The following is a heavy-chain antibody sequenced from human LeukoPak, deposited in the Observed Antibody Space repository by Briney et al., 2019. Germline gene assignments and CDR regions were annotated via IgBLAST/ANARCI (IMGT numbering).Heavy chain of an antibody. J-gene: IGHJ4*02. Sequence: GGSLRLSCAASGFTVSSNYMSWVRKAPGKGREWVSIIYSGGSTYYADSVKGRFTISRDNSKNTLYLQMNSLRAEDTAVYYCARAWSGTQYYFDYWGQGTLVTVSS. CDR3: ARAWSGTQYYFDY. D-gene: IGHD3-3*01. V-gene: IGHV3-66*01. CDR1: GFTVSSNY. CDR2: IYSGGST.